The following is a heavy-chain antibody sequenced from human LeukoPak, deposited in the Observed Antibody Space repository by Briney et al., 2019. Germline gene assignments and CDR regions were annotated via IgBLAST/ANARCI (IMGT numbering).Heavy chain of an antibody. D-gene: IGHD4-23*01. CDR3: ARGAHKRDDYGGFFDY. Sequence: PGGSLRLSCAASGFTFSSYDMHWVRQAPGKGLEWVAVISFDGSNKYYADSVKGRFTISRDNSKNTLYLQMNSLRTEDTAVYYCARGAHKRDDYGGFFDYWGQGTLVTVSS. CDR2: ISFDGSNK. CDR1: GFTFSSYD. J-gene: IGHJ4*02. V-gene: IGHV3-30*03.